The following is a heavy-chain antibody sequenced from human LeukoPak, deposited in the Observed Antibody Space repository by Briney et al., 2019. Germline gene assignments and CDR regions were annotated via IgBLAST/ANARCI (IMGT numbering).Heavy chain of an antibody. J-gene: IGHJ6*02. V-gene: IGHV3-64*01. CDR2: ISSNGGST. CDR1: GFTFSSYA. CDR3: ARGYYDSSGYYVGYYYGMDV. D-gene: IGHD3-22*01. Sequence: GGSLRLSCAASGFTFSSYAMHWVRQAPGKGLEYVSAISSNGGSTYYANSVKGRITISRDNSKNTPYLQMGSLRAEDMAVYYCARGYYDSSGYYVGYYYGMDVWGQGTTVTVSS.